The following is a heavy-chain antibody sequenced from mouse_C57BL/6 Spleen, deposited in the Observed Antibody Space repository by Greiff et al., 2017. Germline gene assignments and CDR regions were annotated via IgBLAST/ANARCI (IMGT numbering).Heavy chain of an antibody. CDR1: GYAFSSSW. J-gene: IGHJ1*03. D-gene: IGHD4-1*01. Sequence: QVQLKESGPELVKPGASVKISCKASGYAFSSSWMNWVKQRPGQGLEWIGRIYPGDGDTNYNGKFKGKATLTADKSSSTAYMQLSSLTSEDSAVYFCARTGTAVYWYFDVWGTGTTVTVSS. CDR2: IYPGDGDT. CDR3: ARTGTAVYWYFDV. V-gene: IGHV1-82*01.